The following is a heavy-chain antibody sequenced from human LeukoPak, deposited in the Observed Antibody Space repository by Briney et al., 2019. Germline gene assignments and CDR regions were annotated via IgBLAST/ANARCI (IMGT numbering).Heavy chain of an antibody. D-gene: IGHD1-26*01. CDR2: ISAYNGNT. J-gene: IGHJ4*02. CDR3: ARDQVVGATAGTFDY. V-gene: IGHV1-18*01. Sequence: ASVKVSCKASGYTFTNFGISWVRQAPGQGLEWMGWISAYNGNTKYAQRLQGRVSLTTDTSTSTAYMELGSLGSDDTAVYYCARDQVVGATAGTFDYWGQGTLVTVSP. CDR1: GYTFTNFG.